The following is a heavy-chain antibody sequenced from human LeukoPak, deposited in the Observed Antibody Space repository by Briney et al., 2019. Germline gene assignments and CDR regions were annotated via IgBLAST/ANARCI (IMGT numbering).Heavy chain of an antibody. CDR2: INTSGGT. V-gene: IGHV4-4*09. CDR1: GASIRSYQ. Sequence: SETLSLTCTVSGASIRSYQWSWIRQPPGKGLEWIGHINTSGGTNYNPSLKSRITFSVDTSRDQFSLQLNSVTAADTAVYYCAKSHSLGYRGYFDYWGQGTLVTVSS. D-gene: IGHD5-18*01. CDR3: AKSHSLGYRGYFDY. J-gene: IGHJ4*02.